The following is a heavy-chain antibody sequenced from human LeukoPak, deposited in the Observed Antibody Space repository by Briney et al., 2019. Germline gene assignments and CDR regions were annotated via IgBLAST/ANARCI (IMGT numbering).Heavy chain of an antibody. CDR2: INTNSGGT. CDR1: GYTFTGYY. D-gene: IGHD4-17*01. J-gene: IGHJ5*02. CDR3: AGQTDYGDYVRNWFDP. Sequence: ASVKVSCKASGYTFTGYYMHWVRQAPGQGLEWMGWINTNSGGTNYAQKFQGRVTMTRDTSISTAYMELSRLRSDDTAVYYCAGQTDYGDYVRNWFDPWGQGTLVTVSS. V-gene: IGHV1-2*02.